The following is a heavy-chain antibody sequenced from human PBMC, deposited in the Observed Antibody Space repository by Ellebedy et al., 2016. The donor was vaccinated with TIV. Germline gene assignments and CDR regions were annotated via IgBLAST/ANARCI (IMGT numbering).Heavy chain of an antibody. V-gene: IGHV3-23*01. D-gene: IGHD4-23*01. CDR2: ISGAVAGT. J-gene: IGHJ4*02. Sequence: PGGSLRLSCAASGFIFSSYTMSWVRQAPGKGLEWVSAISGAVAGTYYADSVKGRFTISRDNSENTLYMQVNSLRAEDTAVYYCARGPRGPVGFDYWGQGSLVTVSS. CDR3: ARGPRGPVGFDY. CDR1: GFIFSSYT.